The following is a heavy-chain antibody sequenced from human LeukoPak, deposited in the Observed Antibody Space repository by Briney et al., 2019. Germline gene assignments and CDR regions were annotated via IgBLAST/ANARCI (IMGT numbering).Heavy chain of an antibody. J-gene: IGHJ5*02. CDR1: GGSISSYY. CDR3: ARRHSGSYYGKHWFDP. CDR2: IYDSGSA. Sequence: SETLSLTCTVSGGSISSYYWNWIRQPPGKGLDWIGSIYDSGSASYNPSLQSRVTISVDTSKNQFSLILTSVTAPDTAVYYCARRHSGSYYGKHWFDPWGQGTLVTVST. V-gene: IGHV4-39*01. D-gene: IGHD1-26*01.